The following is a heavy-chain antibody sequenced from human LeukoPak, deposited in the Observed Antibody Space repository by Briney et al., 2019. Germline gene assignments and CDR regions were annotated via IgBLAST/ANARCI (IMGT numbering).Heavy chain of an antibody. J-gene: IGHJ4*02. D-gene: IGHD2-15*01. V-gene: IGHV4-59*01. Sequence: SETLSLTCTVSGGSISSYYWSWIRQPPGKGLEWIGYIYYSGSTNYNPSLKSRVTISVDTSKNQFSLKLSSVTAADTAVYYCASSGPYCSGGSCYRILDYWGQGTLVTVSS. CDR1: GGSISSYY. CDR3: ASSGPYCSGGSCYRILDY. CDR2: IYYSGST.